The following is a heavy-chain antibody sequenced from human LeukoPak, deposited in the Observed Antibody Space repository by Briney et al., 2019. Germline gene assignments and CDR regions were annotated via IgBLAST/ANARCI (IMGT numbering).Heavy chain of an antibody. V-gene: IGHV3-66*01. Sequence: PGGSLRLSCAASGFTVSSAYMSWVRQAPGKGLEWVSVIYSGGSRNYADSVRGRFTISRDNSKNTLYLQMNSLRAEDTAVYYCAKDEDAYYYDSSGSWGQGTLVTVSS. CDR1: GFTVSSAY. CDR3: AKDEDAYYYDSSGS. CDR2: IYSGGSR. J-gene: IGHJ5*02. D-gene: IGHD3-22*01.